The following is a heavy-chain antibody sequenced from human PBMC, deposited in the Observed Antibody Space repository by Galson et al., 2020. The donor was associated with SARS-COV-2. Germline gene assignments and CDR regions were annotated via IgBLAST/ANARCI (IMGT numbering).Heavy chain of an antibody. CDR3: LAVARNWEVTY. D-gene: IGHD6-19*01. CDR2: IYDNGGAT. Sequence: QAGGSLRLSCVASGITFNNFPMTWARQTPGKGLEMVSFIYDNGGATYYADSVKGRFTISRDDSKNTVYLQMNSLRVEDTAIYYCLAVARNWEVTYWGQGTLVTVSS. V-gene: IGHV3-23*01. CDR1: GITFNNFP. J-gene: IGHJ4*02.